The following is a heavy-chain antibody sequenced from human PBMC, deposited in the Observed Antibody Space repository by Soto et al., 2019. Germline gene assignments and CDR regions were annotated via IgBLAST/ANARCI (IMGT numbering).Heavy chain of an antibody. CDR1: GFTFDDYA. J-gene: IGHJ6*03. CDR3: TNDASSSNSYDYYYYYLDV. CDR2: ISWNSGSI. V-gene: IGHV3-9*01. Sequence: EVKLVESGGGLLQPGRSLRLSCAASGFTFDDYAMHWVRQAPGKGLEWVSGISWNSGSIGYADSVKGRFPISRDNAKNSLYLQKNSQRAEYTDLYYLTNDASSSNSYDYYYYYLDVWGKGTTVTVSS. D-gene: IGHD2-2*01.